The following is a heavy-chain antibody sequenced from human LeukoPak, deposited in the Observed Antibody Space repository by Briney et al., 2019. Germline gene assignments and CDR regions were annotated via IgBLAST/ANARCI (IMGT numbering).Heavy chain of an antibody. V-gene: IGHV1-46*01. J-gene: IGHJ4*02. Sequence: ASVKVSCKASGYTFTSYYLHWVRQAPGQGLEWMGLINPSAGSTSYAQKFQGRVTMTRDTSTSTVYMELSSLRSEDTAVYYCARKGDIAVAGLVLDHWGQGTLVTVSS. D-gene: IGHD6-19*01. CDR1: GYTFTSYY. CDR2: INPSAGST. CDR3: ARKGDIAVAGLVLDH.